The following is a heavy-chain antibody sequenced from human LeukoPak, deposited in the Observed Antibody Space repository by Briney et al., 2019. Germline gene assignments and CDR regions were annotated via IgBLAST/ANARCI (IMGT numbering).Heavy chain of an antibody. J-gene: IGHJ4*02. Sequence: GGSLRLSCAASGFTFDDYAMHWVRQAPGKGLEWVSGISWNSGSIGYADSVKGRFTIFRDNAKNSLYLQMNSLRAEDTALYYCAKDKEQWYSSGWPDYWGQGTLVTVSS. CDR1: GFTFDDYA. D-gene: IGHD6-19*01. CDR2: ISWNSGSI. V-gene: IGHV3-9*01. CDR3: AKDKEQWYSSGWPDY.